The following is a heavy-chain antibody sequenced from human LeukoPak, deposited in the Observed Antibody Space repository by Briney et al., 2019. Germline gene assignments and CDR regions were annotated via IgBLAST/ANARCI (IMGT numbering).Heavy chain of an antibody. D-gene: IGHD3-22*01. CDR2: ISGSGGST. V-gene: IGHV3-23*01. Sequence: GGSLRLSCAASGFTFSSYAMSWVRQAPGKGLEWVSAISGSGGSTYYADSVKGRFTISRDNSKNTLYLQMNSLRAEDTAVYYCAKDRERYYDSSGYFDNWGQGTLVTVSS. CDR3: AKDRERYYDSSGYFDN. J-gene: IGHJ4*02. CDR1: GFTFSSYA.